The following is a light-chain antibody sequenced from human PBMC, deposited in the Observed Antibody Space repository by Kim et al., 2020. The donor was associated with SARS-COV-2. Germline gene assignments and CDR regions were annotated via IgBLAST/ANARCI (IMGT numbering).Light chain of an antibody. Sequence: DIQMTQSPSTLSASLGDRVTITCRASQSISNWLAWYQQKPGKAPKLLIYKASSLESGVPSRFSGSGSGTEFTLTISSLQPDDAATYYCQQYKSYSPYTFGQGTKLEI. CDR1: QSISNW. V-gene: IGKV1-5*03. CDR3: QQYKSYSPYT. CDR2: KAS. J-gene: IGKJ2*01.